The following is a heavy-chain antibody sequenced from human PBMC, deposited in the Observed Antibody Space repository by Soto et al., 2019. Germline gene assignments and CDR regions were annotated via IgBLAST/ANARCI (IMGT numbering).Heavy chain of an antibody. CDR1: GVSISSGGYY. V-gene: IGHV4-31*03. CDR3: ARLPKSPTVPYYFDY. J-gene: IGHJ4*02. Sequence: QVQLQESGPGLVKPSQTLSLTCTVSGVSISSGGYYWSWIRQHPGKGLEWIGYIYYSGSTYYNPSLKIRVTISVDTSKNQFSLKLSSVTAADTAVYYCARLPKSPTVPYYFDYWGQGTLVTVSS. CDR2: IYYSGST. D-gene: IGHD4-17*01.